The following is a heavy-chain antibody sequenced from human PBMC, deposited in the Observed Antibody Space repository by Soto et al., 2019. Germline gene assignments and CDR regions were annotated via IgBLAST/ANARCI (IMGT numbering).Heavy chain of an antibody. CDR2: IIPIFGTA. Sequence: QVQLVQSGAEVKKPGSSVKVSCKASGGTFSSYAISWVRQAPGQGLEWMGGIIPIFGTADYAQKFQGRVTMXAXEXXSTAYMGRGSLRSEHTAVYYCASVETQRYYSGMDVWGQGTTVTVSS. CDR1: GGTFSSYA. CDR3: ASVETQRYYSGMDV. V-gene: IGHV1-69*12. J-gene: IGHJ6*02. D-gene: IGHD2-15*01.